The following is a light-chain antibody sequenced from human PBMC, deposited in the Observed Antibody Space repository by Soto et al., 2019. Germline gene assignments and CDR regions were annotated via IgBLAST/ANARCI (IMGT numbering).Light chain of an antibody. Sequence: QSALTQPASVSGSPGQSITISWTGSGTDVGCYYYVSWYYQHPGNAPKLIISEDTYRPSGASTRFSGSRSGNTASLTISGLQAEDEADYYFSSYTNITTSVFGGGTKLTVL. CDR2: EDT. CDR3: SSYTNITTSV. J-gene: IGLJ2*01. V-gene: IGLV2-14*01. CDR1: GTDVGCYYY.